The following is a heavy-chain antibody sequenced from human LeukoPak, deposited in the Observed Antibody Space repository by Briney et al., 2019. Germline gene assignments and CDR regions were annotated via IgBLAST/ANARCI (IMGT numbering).Heavy chain of an antibody. CDR1: GGSISSSSYY. CDR3: ARALGRFLEWLPEGYYYYYMDV. D-gene: IGHD3-3*01. V-gene: IGHV4-39*07. CDR2: IYYSGST. J-gene: IGHJ6*03. Sequence: PSETLSLTCTVSGGSISSSSYYWGWIRQPPGKGLEWIRSIYYSGSTYYNPSLKSRVTISVDTSKNQFSLKLSSVTAADTAVYYCARALGRFLEWLPEGYYYYYMDVWGKGTTVTVSS.